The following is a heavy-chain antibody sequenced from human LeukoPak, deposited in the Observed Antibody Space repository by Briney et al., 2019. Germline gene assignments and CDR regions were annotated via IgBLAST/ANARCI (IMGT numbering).Heavy chain of an antibody. V-gene: IGHV4-59*01. D-gene: IGHD5-18*01. J-gene: IGHJ4*02. CDR2: IYYSGST. Sequence: SETLSLTCTVSGGSISSYYWSWIRQPPGKGLEWIGYIYYSGSTNYNPSLKSRVTISVDTSKNQFSLKLSSVTAADTAVYYCARWDTATRFDYWGQGTLVTVSS. CDR1: GGSISSYY. CDR3: ARWDTATRFDY.